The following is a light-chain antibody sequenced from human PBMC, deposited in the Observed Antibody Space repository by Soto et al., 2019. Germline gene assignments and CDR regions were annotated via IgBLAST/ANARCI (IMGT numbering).Light chain of an antibody. J-gene: IGKJ4*01. V-gene: IGKV3-11*01. CDR2: GAS. CDR3: QQRSNWPPLT. CDR1: QSIASY. Sequence: EIILTQSPATLSLSPGERATLSCRASQSIASYLAWYQQKPGQAPRLLIYGASNRATGIPARFNGSGSGTDFTPTISSLEPEDFAVYYCQQRSNWPPLTFGGGTKVEIK.